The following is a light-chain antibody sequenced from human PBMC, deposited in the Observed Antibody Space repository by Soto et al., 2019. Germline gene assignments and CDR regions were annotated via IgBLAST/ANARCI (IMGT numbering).Light chain of an antibody. CDR2: AAS. V-gene: IGKV1-39*01. CDR1: QSIVTY. Sequence: IHMTHSPSSLSASVVYRVTITFLSSQSIVTYLNWYLQKPGKAPKLLIYAASNLQSGVPSRFSGSGSGTDFTLTISSLQPEDFATYFCQQSYSTPPWTFGQGTKVDIK. J-gene: IGKJ1*01. CDR3: QQSYSTPPWT.